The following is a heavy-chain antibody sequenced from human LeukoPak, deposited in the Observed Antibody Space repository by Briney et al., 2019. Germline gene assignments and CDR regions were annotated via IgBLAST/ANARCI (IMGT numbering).Heavy chain of an antibody. CDR1: GLTFSNAW. Sequence: GGSLRLSCVASGLTFSNAWMSWVRQAPGKGLEWVGRIKSKTDGETTDYAAPVKGRFTISRDDSKNTLYLQMNRLNIGDTAVYYCITDPGAWAPIWGHGTMVTVSS. V-gene: IGHV3-15*01. D-gene: IGHD1-26*01. CDR2: IKSKTDGETT. J-gene: IGHJ3*02. CDR3: ITDPGAWAPI.